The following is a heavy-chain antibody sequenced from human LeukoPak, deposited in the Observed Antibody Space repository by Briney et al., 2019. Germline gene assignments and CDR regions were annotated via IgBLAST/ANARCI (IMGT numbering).Heavy chain of an antibody. Sequence: ASVKVSCKASGYTFTSYYMHWVRQAPGQGLEWMGIINPSGGSTSYAQKFQGRVTVTRDTSTSTVYMELSSLRSEDTAVYYCAREGCSSTSCYTGYYGMDVWGQGTTVTVSS. J-gene: IGHJ6*02. CDR2: INPSGGST. CDR1: GYTFTSYY. CDR3: AREGCSSTSCYTGYYGMDV. D-gene: IGHD2-2*02. V-gene: IGHV1-46*01.